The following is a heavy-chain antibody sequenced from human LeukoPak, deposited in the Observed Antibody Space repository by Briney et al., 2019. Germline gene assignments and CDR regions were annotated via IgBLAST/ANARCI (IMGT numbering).Heavy chain of an antibody. Sequence: GASVTVSCKPSGYTFTSYALSWVRQAPGQGLEWMGWISAYNGNTNYAQKLQGRVTMTTDTSTSTAYMELRSLRSDDTAVYYCARDTAPFDYWGQGTLVTVSS. CDR1: GYTFTSYA. CDR3: ARDTAPFDY. CDR2: ISAYNGNT. V-gene: IGHV1-18*01. J-gene: IGHJ4*02.